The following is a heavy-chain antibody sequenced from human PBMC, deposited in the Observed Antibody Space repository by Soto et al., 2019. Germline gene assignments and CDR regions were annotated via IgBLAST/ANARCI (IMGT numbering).Heavy chain of an antibody. J-gene: IGHJ3*02. V-gene: IGHV4-31*03. D-gene: IGHD3-22*01. CDR2: IYYSGST. CDR3: ARGGYYDSSGSYAGLVAFDI. Sequence: SETLSLTCTVSGGSISSGGYYWSWIRQHPGKGLEWIGYIYYSGSTYYNPSLKSRVTISVDTSKNQFSLKLSSVTAADTAVYYCARGGYYDSSGSYAGLVAFDILGQGTLVT. CDR1: GGSISSGGYY.